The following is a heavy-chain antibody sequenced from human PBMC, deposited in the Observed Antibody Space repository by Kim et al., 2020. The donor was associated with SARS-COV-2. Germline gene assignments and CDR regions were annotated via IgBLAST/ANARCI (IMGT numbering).Heavy chain of an antibody. Sequence: GGSLRLSCAASGFTFSTYAMSWVRQAPGKGLEWISFVSAEGGATYYTDSVKGRFTISRDNSKNTLYLQMNTLRAEDTAIYYCAKTSSTFKFSTWGQGTLV. V-gene: IGHV3-23*01. CDR1: GFTFSTYA. CDR2: VSAEGGAT. J-gene: IGHJ1*01. CDR3: AKTSSTFKFST.